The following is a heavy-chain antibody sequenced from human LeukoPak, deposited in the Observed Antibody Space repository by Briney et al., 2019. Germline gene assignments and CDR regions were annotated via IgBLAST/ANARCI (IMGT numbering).Heavy chain of an antibody. D-gene: IGHD2-21*02. Sequence: TGGSLRLSCAASGFTLSIYWINWVRQAPGKGLEWVSYIRSSSSNIYYTDSVEGRFTISRDNAKNSRYLQMNSMRAEDTAVYYCARQAVCSGDCYYRHFDLWGQGTLVTVSS. V-gene: IGHV3-48*01. CDR1: GFTLSIYW. CDR3: ARQAVCSGDCYYRHFDL. J-gene: IGHJ4*02. CDR2: IRSSSSNI.